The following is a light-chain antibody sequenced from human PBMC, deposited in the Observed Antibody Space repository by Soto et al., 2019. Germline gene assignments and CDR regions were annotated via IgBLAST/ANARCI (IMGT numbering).Light chain of an antibody. CDR2: GAS. CDR1: QSVTSNN. CDR3: QHYVSHPIT. J-gene: IGKJ5*01. V-gene: IGKV3-20*01. Sequence: EIVLTQSPGTLYLSPGERSTLSCRASQSVTSNNLAWYQQKPGQAPRLXIYGASSRATGIPERFSGSGSGTDFTLTISRLEPEDFELYYCQHYVSHPITFGQGTRLEIK.